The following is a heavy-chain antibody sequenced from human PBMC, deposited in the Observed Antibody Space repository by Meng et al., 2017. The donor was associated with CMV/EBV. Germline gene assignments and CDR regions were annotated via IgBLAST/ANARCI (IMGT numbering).Heavy chain of an antibody. Sequence: SLKISCAASGFTFDDYAMHWVRQAPGKGLEWVSGISWNSGSIGYADSVKGRFTISRDNAKNSLYLQMNSLRAEDTALYYCARDLYCSGGSCYSRYYYYGMDVWGQGTTVTVSS. CDR2: ISWNSGSI. J-gene: IGHJ6*02. D-gene: IGHD2-15*01. CDR3: ARDLYCSGGSCYSRYYYYGMDV. CDR1: GFTFDDYA. V-gene: IGHV3-9*01.